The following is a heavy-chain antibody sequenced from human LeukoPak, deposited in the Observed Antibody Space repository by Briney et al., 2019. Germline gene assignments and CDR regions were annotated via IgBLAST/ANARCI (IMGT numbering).Heavy chain of an antibody. CDR2: ISVSGGVR. V-gene: IGHV3-48*02. J-gene: IGHJ4*02. D-gene: IGHD2/OR15-2a*01. Sequence: PGGSLRLSCVASGYPFSSYSMNWIRQAPGKGLEWVSYISVSGGVRSYADPVKGRFTISRDDARNSLYLQMNSLKDEDTAVYYCARDRGYFYDRLDYWGQGTLVTVSS. CDR1: GYPFSSYS. CDR3: ARDRGYFYDRLDY.